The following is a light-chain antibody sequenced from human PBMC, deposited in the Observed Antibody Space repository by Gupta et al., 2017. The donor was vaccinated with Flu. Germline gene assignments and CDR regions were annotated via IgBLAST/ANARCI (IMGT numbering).Light chain of an antibody. CDR2: SNN. CDR1: SSNIGGNT. J-gene: IGLJ1*01. CDR3: AAWDDSLNGHV. Sequence: QSVLTQPPSASGTHGQRVTISCSGSSSNIGGNTVNWYQQLPGTAPKLLIYSNNQRPSGVPDRFSGSKSGTSGSLAISGLQSEDEADYYCAAWDDSLNGHVFGTGTKVTVL. V-gene: IGLV1-44*01.